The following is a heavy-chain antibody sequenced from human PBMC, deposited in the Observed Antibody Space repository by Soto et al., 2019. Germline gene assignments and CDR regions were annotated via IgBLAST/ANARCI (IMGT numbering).Heavy chain of an antibody. CDR2: ISSSSSTI. D-gene: IGHD1-26*01. V-gene: IGHV3-48*02. J-gene: IGHJ3*02. Sequence: EVQLVESGGGLVQPGGSLRLSCVASGFTFSSYSMNWVRQAPGKGLEWVSYISSSSSTIYYADSVKGRFTISRDNAKNSLYLQMNSLRDEDTAVYYCARGSSEWELPAFDIWGQGTMVTVSS. CDR1: GFTFSSYS. CDR3: ARGSSEWELPAFDI.